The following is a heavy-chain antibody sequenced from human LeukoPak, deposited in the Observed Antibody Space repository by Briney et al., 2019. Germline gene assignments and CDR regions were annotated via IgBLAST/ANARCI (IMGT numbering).Heavy chain of an antibody. V-gene: IGHV4-4*08. D-gene: IGHD3-9*01. J-gene: IGHJ3*02. CDR2: IYTSGST. Sequence: SETLSLTCTVSGGSMSSYYWSWIRQPPGKGLEYIGYIYTSGSTNYNPSLKSRVTMSVDTSKNQFSLKLSSVTAADTAVYYCARDEYDILTGTLSGMGAFDIWGQGTMVTVSS. CDR1: GGSMSSYY. CDR3: ARDEYDILTGTLSGMGAFDI.